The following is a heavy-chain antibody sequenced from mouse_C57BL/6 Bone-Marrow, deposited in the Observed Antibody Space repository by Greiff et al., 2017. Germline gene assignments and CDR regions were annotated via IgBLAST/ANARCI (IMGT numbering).Heavy chain of an antibody. D-gene: IGHD2-12*01. CDR3: PPYYSQLAFAY. V-gene: IGHV6-3*01. CDR2: IRLKSDNYAT. J-gene: IGHJ3*01. Sequence: EVKLVESGGGLVQPGGSMKLSCVASGFTFSNYWMNWVRQSPEKGLEWVAQIRLKSDNYATHYAESVKGRFTISRDDSKSSVYLQMNNLRAEDTGIYYCPPYYSQLAFAYWGQGTLVTVSA. CDR1: GFTFSNYW.